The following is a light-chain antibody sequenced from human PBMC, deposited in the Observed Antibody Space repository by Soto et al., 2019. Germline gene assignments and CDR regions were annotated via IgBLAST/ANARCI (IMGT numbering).Light chain of an antibody. CDR3: QKYNSAPPYT. CDR2: AAS. J-gene: IGKJ2*01. Sequence: DIQMTQSPSSLSASVGDRVTITCRASQGISNYLAWYQQRPGKVPKLLIYAASTLHSGVPSRFSGSGSGTDFTLTINSLQPEDVATYYCQKYNSAPPYTFGQGTKLEIK. CDR1: QGISNY. V-gene: IGKV1-27*01.